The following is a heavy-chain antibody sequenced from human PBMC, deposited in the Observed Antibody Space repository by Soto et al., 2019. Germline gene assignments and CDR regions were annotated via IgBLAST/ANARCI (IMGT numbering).Heavy chain of an antibody. Sequence: PGGSLRLSCAASGFTFSSYSMNWVRQAPGKGLVWVSRINSDGSSTSYVDTVKGRIIINSDTSKNQFSLQLNSVTPEDTAVYYCARAYYDSSAYYCGMGVWGQGTTVTVSS. D-gene: IGHD3-22*01. CDR3: ARAYYDSSAYYCGMGV. CDR1: GFTFSSYS. CDR2: INSDGSST. J-gene: IGHJ6*02. V-gene: IGHV3-74*01.